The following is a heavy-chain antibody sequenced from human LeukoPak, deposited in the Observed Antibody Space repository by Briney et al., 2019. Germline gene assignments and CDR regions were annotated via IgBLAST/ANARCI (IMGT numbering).Heavy chain of an antibody. V-gene: IGHV3-30-3*01. Sequence: GGSLRLSCAASGFTFSNYTMHWARQAPGKGLEWVAFISHDRSNNCHADSVKGRFTISRDNSKNTLYLQMNSLTDEDTAVYYCARDLSGSYMSDYWGQGTLVTVSS. CDR3: ARDLSGSYMSDY. D-gene: IGHD3-10*01. J-gene: IGHJ4*02. CDR1: GFTFSNYT. CDR2: ISHDRSNN.